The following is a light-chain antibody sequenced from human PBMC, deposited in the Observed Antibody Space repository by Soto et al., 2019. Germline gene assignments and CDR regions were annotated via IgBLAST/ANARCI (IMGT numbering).Light chain of an antibody. CDR1: QSISSY. Sequence: TLYPRSLTEPSEHGVPITCRASQSISSYLNWYQQKPGKAPNLLIYAAFNLQSGVPSRFSGSGSGTDFTLTISSLQPEDFATYYCQQSYSFPWTFGQGTKVDIK. J-gene: IGKJ1*01. CDR3: QQSYSFPWT. V-gene: IGKV1-39*01. CDR2: AAF.